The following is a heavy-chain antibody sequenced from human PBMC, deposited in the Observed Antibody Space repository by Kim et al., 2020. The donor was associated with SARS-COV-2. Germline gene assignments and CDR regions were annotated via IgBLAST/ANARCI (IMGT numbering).Heavy chain of an antibody. Sequence: LKSRVTMSVDTSKNQFSLKLSSVTAADTAVYYCARDEILRYFDWLNYFDYWGQGTLVTVSS. D-gene: IGHD3-9*01. CDR3: ARDEILRYFDWLNYFDY. V-gene: IGHV4-4*06. J-gene: IGHJ4*02.